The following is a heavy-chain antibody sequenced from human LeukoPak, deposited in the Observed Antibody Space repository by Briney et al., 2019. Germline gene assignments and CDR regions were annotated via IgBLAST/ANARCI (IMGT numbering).Heavy chain of an antibody. J-gene: IGHJ5*02. CDR3: ARDGGTSYEDWFDP. CDR2: VSGYNGDT. V-gene: IGHV1-18*01. D-gene: IGHD1-26*01. Sequence: GASVKVSCKASGYTFTNYGINWIRQAPGQGLEWMGWVSGYNGDTNYAQKLQGRVTMTTDTSTSTVYVEPRCLRSDDTAVYYCARDGGTSYEDWFDPWGQGTLVTVSS. CDR1: GYTFTNYG.